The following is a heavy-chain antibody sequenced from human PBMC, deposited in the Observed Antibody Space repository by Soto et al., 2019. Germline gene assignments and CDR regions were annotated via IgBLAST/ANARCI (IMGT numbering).Heavy chain of an antibody. CDR2: ISGSGGST. CDR1: GFTFSSYA. J-gene: IGHJ4*02. Sequence: GGSLRLSCAASGFTFSSYAMSWVRQAPGKGLEWVSAISGSGGSTYYADSVKGRFTISRDNSKNTLYLQLNSLSAEDTAVHYCAKTDLPTSHGLGSSSWYNGYFDCWGQGTLVTVSS. D-gene: IGHD6-13*01. V-gene: IGHV3-23*01. CDR3: AKTDLPTSHGLGSSSWYNGYFDC.